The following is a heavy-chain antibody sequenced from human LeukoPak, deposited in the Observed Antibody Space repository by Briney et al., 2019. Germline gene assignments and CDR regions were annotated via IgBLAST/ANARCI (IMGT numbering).Heavy chain of an antibody. V-gene: IGHV3-23*01. CDR1: GFTFSSYA. Sequence: GGSLTLSCAASGFTFSSYAMSWVRQAPGKGLEWVSAISVSGGSTYYADSVKGRFTISRDNSKNTLYLQMNSLRAEDTAVYYCAKVLGASTSGYFDYWGQGTLVTVSS. J-gene: IGHJ4*02. CDR2: ISVSGGST. D-gene: IGHD1-26*01. CDR3: AKVLGASTSGYFDY.